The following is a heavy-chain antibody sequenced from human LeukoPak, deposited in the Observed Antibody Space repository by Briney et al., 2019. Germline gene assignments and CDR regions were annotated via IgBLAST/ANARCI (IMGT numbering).Heavy chain of an antibody. CDR3: ARDSLYSSSWPHYYGMDV. Sequence: ASVKVSCKASGGTFSSYAISWVRQAPGQGLEWMGWISAYNGKTNYAQKLQGRVTMTTDTSTSTAYMELSRLRSDDTAVYYCARDSLYSSSWPHYYGMDVWGQGTTATVSS. CDR2: ISAYNGKT. CDR1: GGTFSSYA. D-gene: IGHD6-13*01. J-gene: IGHJ6*02. V-gene: IGHV1-18*01.